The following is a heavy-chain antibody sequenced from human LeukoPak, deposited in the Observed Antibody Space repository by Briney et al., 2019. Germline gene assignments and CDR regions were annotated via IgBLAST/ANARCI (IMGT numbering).Heavy chain of an antibody. CDR3: ARDMKGNLDY. CDR2: INQDGSTK. D-gene: IGHD3-16*01. V-gene: IGHV3-7*01. CDR1: GFTFSNAW. Sequence: GGSLRLSCAASGFTFSNAWMAWVRQAPGKGLEWVANINQDGSTKQYVDSVRGRFTISRDNAKHSLYLQMNSLRAEDTGLYHCARDMKGNLDYWGQGTLVTVSS. J-gene: IGHJ4*02.